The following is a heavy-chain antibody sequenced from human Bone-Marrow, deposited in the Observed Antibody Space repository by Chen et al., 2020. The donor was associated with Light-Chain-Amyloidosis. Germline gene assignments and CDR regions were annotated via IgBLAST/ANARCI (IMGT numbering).Heavy chain of an antibody. Sequence: QVQLVQSGAEVKKPGASVKVSCKASGYTFTNYALHWVRQAPGQRLEWMGWIIAGNGNTKYSQKFQGRVTITRDTSASIAYMELSSLRSEDTAVYYCARDRFYGSGSYYIFDYWGQGTLVTVSS. CDR2: IIAGNGNT. J-gene: IGHJ4*02. V-gene: IGHV1-3*01. D-gene: IGHD3-10*01. CDR1: GYTFTNYA. CDR3: ARDRFYGSGSYYIFDY.